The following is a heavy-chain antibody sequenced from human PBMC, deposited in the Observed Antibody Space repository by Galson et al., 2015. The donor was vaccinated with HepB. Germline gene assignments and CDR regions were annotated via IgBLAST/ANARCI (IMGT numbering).Heavy chain of an antibody. J-gene: IGHJ4*02. CDR1: GFTFSSYT. Sequence: SLRLSCAASGFTFSSYTMNWVRQAPGKGLEWLSYISTDSSTIYYADSVKGRFTISRDNAKNTVYLQMHNLRAEDTAVYYCAKDLQRRSGWFSVDYWGQGALVTVSS. CDR3: AKDLQRRSGWFSVDY. CDR2: ISTDSSTI. V-gene: IGHV3-48*01. D-gene: IGHD6-19*01.